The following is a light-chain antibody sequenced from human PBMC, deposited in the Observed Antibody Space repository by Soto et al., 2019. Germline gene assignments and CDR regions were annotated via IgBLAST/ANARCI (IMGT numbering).Light chain of an antibody. CDR1: QSVSSN. CDR2: GAS. V-gene: IGKV3-15*01. CDR3: QKYKSWPPIT. Sequence: EIVMTQSPATLSVSPGERATLSCRASQSVSSNLAWYQQKLGQAPRLLIYGASKRATGVPDRFSGTGSGTEFTLTISRLKSEDYAVYYCQKYKSWPPITFGQGTRLEIK. J-gene: IGKJ5*01.